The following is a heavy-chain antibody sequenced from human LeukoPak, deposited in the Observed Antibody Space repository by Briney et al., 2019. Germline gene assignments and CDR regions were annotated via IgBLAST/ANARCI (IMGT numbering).Heavy chain of an antibody. D-gene: IGHD3-22*01. CDR1: GGSFSGYY. Sequence: SETLSLTCAVYGGSFSGYYWSWLRQPPGKGLEWIGEINHSGSTNYNPSLKSQVTISVDTSKNQFSLKLSSVTAADTAVYYCARGGVVVIKSFDYWGQGTLVTVSS. CDR2: INHSGST. CDR3: ARGGVVVIKSFDY. J-gene: IGHJ4*02. V-gene: IGHV4-34*01.